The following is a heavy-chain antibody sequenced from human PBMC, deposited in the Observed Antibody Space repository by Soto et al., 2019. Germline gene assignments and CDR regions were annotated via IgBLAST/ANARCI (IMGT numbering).Heavy chain of an antibody. CDR2: IYYSGST. D-gene: IGHD3-3*01. CDR1: GGSISSGDYY. V-gene: IGHV4-30-4*01. Sequence: QVQLQESGPGLVKPSQTLSLTCTVSGGSISSGDYYWSWIRQPPGKGLEWIGYIYYSGSTYYNPSLKRRVTISVDTSKNQFSLKLSSVTAADTAVYYCARSLRFLEWLFGYWGQGTLVTVSS. CDR3: ARSLRFLEWLFGY. J-gene: IGHJ4*02.